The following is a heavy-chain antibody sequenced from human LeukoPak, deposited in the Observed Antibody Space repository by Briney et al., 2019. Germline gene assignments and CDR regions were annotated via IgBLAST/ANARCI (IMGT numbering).Heavy chain of an antibody. Sequence: SETLSLTCTVSGGSISSYYWSWIRQPPGKGLEWIGYIYYSGSTNYNPSLKSRVTISVDTSKNQFSLKLSSVTAADTAVYYCARDSISSSWYGDFDYWGQGTLVTVSS. D-gene: IGHD6-13*01. CDR1: GGSISSYY. J-gene: IGHJ4*02. CDR3: ARDSISSSWYGDFDY. CDR2: IYYSGST. V-gene: IGHV4-59*01.